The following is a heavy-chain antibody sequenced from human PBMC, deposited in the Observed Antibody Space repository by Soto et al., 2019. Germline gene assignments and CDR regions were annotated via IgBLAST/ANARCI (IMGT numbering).Heavy chain of an antibody. CDR1: GYSITAGVYY. Sequence: TLSLTCFVSGYSITAGVYYWSCIRHHPGKGLEWIGSFYSSGSIIYNPSLRSRVSISGDTSSNQFSMSLTSVTAADTARYYCARMYSSGSGWFHPWGKGTLVTVSS. V-gene: IGHV4-31*03. CDR3: ARMYSSGSGWFHP. J-gene: IGHJ5*02. D-gene: IGHD6-19*01. CDR2: FYSSGSI.